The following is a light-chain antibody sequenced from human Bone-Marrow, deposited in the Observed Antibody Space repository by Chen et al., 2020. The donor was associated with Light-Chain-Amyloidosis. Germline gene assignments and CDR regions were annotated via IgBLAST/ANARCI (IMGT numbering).Light chain of an antibody. J-gene: IGLJ1*01. CDR1: SGDVGTYNY. CDR2: AVS. CDR3: SSFTSSSSYV. Sequence: QPALTQPASVSGSPGQSITISCTGTSGDVGTYNYVSWYQQHPGQAPKVMIYAVSNRPPGVSNRFSRSKAGNAASLTNSGLQAEDEADYYCSSFTSSSSYVFGPGTKVTVL. V-gene: IGLV2-14*01.